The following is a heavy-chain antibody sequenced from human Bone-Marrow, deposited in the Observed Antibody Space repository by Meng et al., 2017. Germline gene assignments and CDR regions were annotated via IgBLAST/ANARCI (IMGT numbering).Heavy chain of an antibody. CDR3: ARGDGYNRYFDY. D-gene: IGHD5-24*01. CDR1: GGSISSDNYP. CDR2: IYHSGTA. Sequence: QLQLQEPGSGLVKTSHALSLTCAVSGGSISSDNYPWSWIRQPPGKGLESIGYIYHSGTAYYNPSLESRVTISVVRSKNQFSLKLSSVTAADTAVYYCARGDGYNRYFDYWGQGTLVTVSS. V-gene: IGHV4-30-2*01. J-gene: IGHJ4*02.